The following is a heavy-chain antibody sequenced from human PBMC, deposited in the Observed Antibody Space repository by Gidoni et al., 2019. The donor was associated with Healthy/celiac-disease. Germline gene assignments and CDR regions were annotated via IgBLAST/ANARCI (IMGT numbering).Heavy chain of an antibody. J-gene: IGHJ4*02. CDR3: ATIVVGLFDY. V-gene: IGHV4-34*01. CDR2: INHSGST. D-gene: IGHD3-22*01. Sequence: EINHSGSTNYNPSLKSRVTISVDTSKNQFSLKLSPVTAADTAVYYCATIVVGLFDYWGQGTLVIVSS.